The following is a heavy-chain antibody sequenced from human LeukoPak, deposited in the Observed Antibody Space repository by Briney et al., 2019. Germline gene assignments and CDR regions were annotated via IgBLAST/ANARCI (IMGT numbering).Heavy chain of an antibody. D-gene: IGHD1-1*01. CDR1: GFTFSSYA. CDR2: ISGSGGST. CDR3: EKDLRTGFDAFDI. J-gene: IGHJ3*02. V-gene: IGHV3-23*01. Sequence: GGSLRLSCAASGFTFSSYAMSWVRQAPGKGLEWVSAISGSGGSTYYADSVKGRFTISRDNSKNTLYLQMNRLRAEDTVVYYCEKDLRTGFDAFDIWGQGTMVTVSS.